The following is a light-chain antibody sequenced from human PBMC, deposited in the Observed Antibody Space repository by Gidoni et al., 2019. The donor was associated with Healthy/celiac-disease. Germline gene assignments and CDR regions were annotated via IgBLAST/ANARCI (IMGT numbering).Light chain of an antibody. J-gene: IGKJ1*01. CDR1: QSLSSY. CDR2: AAS. Sequence: DIQMTQSPSSLSASVGDRVTITCRASQSLSSYLNWYQQKPGKAPKLLIYAASSLQSGVPSRFSGSGSGTDFTLTISSLQPEDFATYYCQQSYSTPQTFGQXTKVKIK. V-gene: IGKV1-39*01. CDR3: QQSYSTPQT.